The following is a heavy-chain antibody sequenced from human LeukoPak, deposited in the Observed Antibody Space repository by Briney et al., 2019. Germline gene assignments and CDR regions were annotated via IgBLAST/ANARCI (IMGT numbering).Heavy chain of an antibody. J-gene: IGHJ4*02. D-gene: IGHD1-1*01. CDR1: GYTFTNYY. Sequence: ASVKVSCKASGYTFTNYYIRWVRQAPGHGLEWLGISNPSGDSTNYAQKFQGRVIMTRDTSTSTVYMDLSSLRSEDTAVYYCARWTTTFLDYWGQGTLVTVSS. CDR3: ARWTTTFLDY. CDR2: SNPSGDST. V-gene: IGHV1-46*01.